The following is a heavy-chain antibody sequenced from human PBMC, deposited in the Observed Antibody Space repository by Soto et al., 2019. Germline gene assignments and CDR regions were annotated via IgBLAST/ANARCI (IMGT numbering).Heavy chain of an antibody. V-gene: IGHV4-59*01. CDR2: IYYSGST. CDR3: AREEYSRYYYGMDV. J-gene: IGHJ6*02. Sequence: PSETLSLTCTVSGGSISSYYWSWIRQPPGKGLEWIGYIYYSGSTNYNPALKSRVTISVDTSKNQFALKLSSVTAADTAVYYCAREEYSRYYYGMDVWGQGTTVT. D-gene: IGHD6-6*01. CDR1: GGSISSYY.